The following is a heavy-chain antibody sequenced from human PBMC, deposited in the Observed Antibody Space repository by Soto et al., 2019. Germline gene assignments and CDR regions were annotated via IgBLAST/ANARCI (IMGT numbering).Heavy chain of an antibody. J-gene: IGHJ3*02. D-gene: IGHD4-17*01. Sequence: EVQLVESGGGLVKPGGSLRLSCAASGFTFSSYSMNWVRQAPGKGLEWVSSISSSSSYIYYADSVKGRFTISRDNAKNSLYLQMNSLRAEDTAVYYCARDLDTDYEGAFDIWGQGTMVTVSS. CDR1: GFTFSSYS. CDR2: ISSSSSYI. CDR3: ARDLDTDYEGAFDI. V-gene: IGHV3-21*01.